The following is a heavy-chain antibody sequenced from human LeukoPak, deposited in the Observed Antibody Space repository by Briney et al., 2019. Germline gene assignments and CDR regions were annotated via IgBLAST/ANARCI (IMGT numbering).Heavy chain of an antibody. V-gene: IGHV4-30-2*01. Sequence: SETLSLTCTVSGGSISSGGYYWSWIRQPPGKGLEWIGYIYHSGSTYYNPSLKSRVTISVDRSKNQFSLKLSSVTAADTAVYYCARYYLGFGELLQSSWFDPWGQGTLVTVSS. CDR1: GGSISSGGYY. CDR2: IYHSGST. CDR3: ARYYLGFGELLQSSWFDP. J-gene: IGHJ5*02. D-gene: IGHD3-10*01.